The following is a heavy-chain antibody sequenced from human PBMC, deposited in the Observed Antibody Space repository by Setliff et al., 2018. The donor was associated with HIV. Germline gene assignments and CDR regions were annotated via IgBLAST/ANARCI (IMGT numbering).Heavy chain of an antibody. CDR3: ARGRGNDYGDYSYYYYMDV. J-gene: IGHJ6*03. D-gene: IGHD4-17*01. CDR1: GFTFSTYS. CDR2: ISSSSSYT. Sequence: GGSLRLSCEASGFTFSTYSMNWVRQAPGKGLEWVSYISSSSSYTHYADSVKGRFTISRDNVKNSLYLQMNSLSADDTAVYYCARGRGNDYGDYSYYYYMDVRGKGTTVTVSS. V-gene: IGHV3-21*01.